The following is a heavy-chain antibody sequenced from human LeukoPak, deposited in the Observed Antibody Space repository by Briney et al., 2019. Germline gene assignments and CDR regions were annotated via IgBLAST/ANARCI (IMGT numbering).Heavy chain of an antibody. CDR2: INPSDGSK. Sequence: GASVKVSCKASGYTFTSYYMHWVRQAPGQGLEWMGIINPSDGSKSYGQKFQGRVTMTRDTSTSTVYMELSSLRSEDTAVYYCARQRVPAAIRAFDIWGQGALVTVSS. D-gene: IGHD2-2*01. CDR3: ARQRVPAAIRAFDI. CDR1: GYTFTSYY. V-gene: IGHV1-46*01. J-gene: IGHJ3*02.